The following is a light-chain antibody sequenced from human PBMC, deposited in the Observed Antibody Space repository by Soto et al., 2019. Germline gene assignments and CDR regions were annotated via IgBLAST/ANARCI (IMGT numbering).Light chain of an antibody. CDR1: QSVSSY. V-gene: IGKV3-11*01. CDR2: DAS. J-gene: IGKJ5*01. Sequence: EIVLTQSPATLSLSPGERATLSCRARQSVSSYLAWYQQKPGQAPRLLIYDASNRATGLPARFSGSGSGTDFTLTISSLEPEDFAVYSCQQRSNWPPSFGQGPRLEIK. CDR3: QQRSNWPPS.